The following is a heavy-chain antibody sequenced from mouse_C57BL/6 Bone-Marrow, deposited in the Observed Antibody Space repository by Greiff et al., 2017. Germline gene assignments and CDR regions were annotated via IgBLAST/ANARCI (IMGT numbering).Heavy chain of an antibody. Sequence: QVQLQQSGAELAKPGASVKLSCKASGYTFPSYWLHWVQQRPGQGPEWIGYIHPSSGYTKYTQKFKDKATLTADKSGRTAYMQLSSLTYEDSAVYYCARWYYSNRCDYWGQGTTLTVSA. CDR3: ARWYYSNRCDY. V-gene: IGHV1-7*01. CDR1: GYTFPSYW. D-gene: IGHD2-5*01. J-gene: IGHJ2*01. CDR2: IHPSSGYT.